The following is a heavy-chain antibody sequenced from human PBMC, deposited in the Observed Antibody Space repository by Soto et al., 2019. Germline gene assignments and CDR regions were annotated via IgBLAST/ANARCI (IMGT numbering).Heavy chain of an antibody. J-gene: IGHJ4*02. V-gene: IGHV3-48*02. D-gene: IGHD3-22*01. CDR1: GFTFSTYN. Sequence: EVQLVESGGGLVQPGGSLRLSCAASGFTFSTYNMNWVRQAPGKGLEWVSYISTGSNKYIADSVKGRVTISRDNAKNSLYLQMNSLRDEDTAVYYCAGYNYYDSSGLPYWGQGTLVTVSS. CDR3: AGYNYYDSSGLPY. CDR2: ISTGSNK.